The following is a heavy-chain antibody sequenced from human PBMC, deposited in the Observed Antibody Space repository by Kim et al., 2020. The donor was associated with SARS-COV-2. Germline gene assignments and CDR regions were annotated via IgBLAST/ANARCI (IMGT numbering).Heavy chain of an antibody. Sequence: GGSLRLSCAASGFTFSSYGMHWVRQAPGKGLEWVAVISYDGSNKYYADSVKGRFTISRDNSKNTLYLQMNSLRAEDTAVYYCARDXXVVVVAATSYYYGMXXWGQGTXVTVSS. CDR2: ISYDGSNK. D-gene: IGHD2-15*01. CDR1: GFTFSSYG. CDR3: ARDXXVVVVAATSYYYGMXX. J-gene: IGHJ6*02. V-gene: IGHV3-33*05.